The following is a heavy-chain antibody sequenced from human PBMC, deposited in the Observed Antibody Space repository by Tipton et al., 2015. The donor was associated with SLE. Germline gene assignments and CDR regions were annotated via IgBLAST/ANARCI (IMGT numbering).Heavy chain of an antibody. Sequence: SLRLPCAASGFTFSSYWMHWVRQAPGKGLVWVSDINSDGISTNYAESVKGRFTISRDNAKSTLYLQMNTLRAEDTAVYYCATVSNSDNGAWGQGTLVTVSS. J-gene: IGHJ4*02. V-gene: IGHV3-74*01. CDR2: INSDGIST. CDR3: ATVSNSDNGA. CDR1: GFTFSSYW. D-gene: IGHD2-8*01.